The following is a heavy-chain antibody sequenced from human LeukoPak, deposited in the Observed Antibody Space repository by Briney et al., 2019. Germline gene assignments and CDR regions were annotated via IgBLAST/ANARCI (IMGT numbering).Heavy chain of an antibody. D-gene: IGHD2-21*02. CDR1: GYIFTSYW. Sequence: GESLKISCKGSGYIFTSYWISWVRQMPGKGLEWMGRIDPSDSYTNYSPSFQGHVTISADKSISTAYLQWSSLKASDTAMYYCARGGDLAFDIWGQGTMVTVSS. J-gene: IGHJ3*02. CDR3: ARGGDLAFDI. V-gene: IGHV5-10-1*01. CDR2: IDPSDSYT.